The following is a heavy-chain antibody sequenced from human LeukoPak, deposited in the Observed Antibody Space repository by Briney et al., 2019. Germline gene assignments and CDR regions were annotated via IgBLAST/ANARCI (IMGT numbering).Heavy chain of an antibody. J-gene: IGHJ4*02. V-gene: IGHV1-18*01. D-gene: IGHD3-16*01. CDR3: AREVRRGTYDY. CDR2: ISGDNDST. CDR1: GYTFTTYG. Sequence: GASVKVSCKASGYTFTTYGITWVRQAPGQGLEWMAWISGDNDSTNYAQKLQGRVTMTTDTSTSTAYMELRSLKSDDTAVYYCAREVRRGTYDYWGQGTLVTVTP.